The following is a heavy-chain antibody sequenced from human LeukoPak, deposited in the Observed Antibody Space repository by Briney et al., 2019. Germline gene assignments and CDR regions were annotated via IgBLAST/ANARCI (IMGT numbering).Heavy chain of an antibody. D-gene: IGHD3-10*01. CDR1: GGSFSGYY. CDR2: INHSGST. CDR3: ARDRRDYYGSGSYYIDY. V-gene: IGHV4-34*01. J-gene: IGHJ4*02. Sequence: SETLSLTCAVYGGSFSGYYWSWIRQPPGKGLEWIGEINHSGSTNYNPSLKSRVTISVDTSKNQFSLKLSSVTAADTAVYYCARDRRDYYGSGSYYIDYWGQGTLVTVSS.